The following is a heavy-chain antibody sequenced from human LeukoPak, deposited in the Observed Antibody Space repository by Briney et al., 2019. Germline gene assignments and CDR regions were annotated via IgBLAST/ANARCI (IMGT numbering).Heavy chain of an antibody. CDR2: IYYSGST. Sequence: PSETLSLTCTVSGGSISSSSYYWGWIRQPPGKGLEWIASIYYSGSTNYNPSLKSRVTISVDTSKNQFSLKLSSVTAADTAVYYCATHVAGTIDYWGQGTLVTVSS. D-gene: IGHD6-19*01. J-gene: IGHJ4*02. V-gene: IGHV4-39*07. CDR3: ATHVAGTIDY. CDR1: GGSISSSSYY.